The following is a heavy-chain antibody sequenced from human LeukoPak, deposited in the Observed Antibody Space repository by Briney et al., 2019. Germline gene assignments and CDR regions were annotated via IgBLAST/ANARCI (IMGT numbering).Heavy chain of an antibody. CDR3: ARVTYSRSSISLDAFDI. Sequence: SETLSLTCTVSGGSISSYYWSWIRQPPGKGLEWIGYIYYSGSTNYNPSLKSRVTISVDTSKNQFSLKLSSVTAADTAVYYCARVTYSRSSISLDAFDIWGQGTMVTVSS. CDR2: IYYSGST. D-gene: IGHD6-6*01. J-gene: IGHJ3*02. V-gene: IGHV4-59*12. CDR1: GGSISSYY.